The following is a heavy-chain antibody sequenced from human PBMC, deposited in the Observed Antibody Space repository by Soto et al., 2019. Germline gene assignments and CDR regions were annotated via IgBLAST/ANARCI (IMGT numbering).Heavy chain of an antibody. Sequence: QVQLVESGGGVVQPGRSLRLSCAASGFTFSSYGMHWVRQAPGKGLEWVAVISYDGSNKYYADSVKGRFTISRDNSKNTLYLQMNSLRAEDTAVYYWAHRAARPGGGYYYYGMDVWGQGTTVTVSS. D-gene: IGHD6-6*01. CDR3: AHRAARPGGGYYYYGMDV. J-gene: IGHJ6*02. V-gene: IGHV3-30*03. CDR2: ISYDGSNK. CDR1: GFTFSSYG.